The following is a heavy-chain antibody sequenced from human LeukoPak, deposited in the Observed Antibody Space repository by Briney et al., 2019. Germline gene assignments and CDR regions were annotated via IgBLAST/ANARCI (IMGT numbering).Heavy chain of an antibody. D-gene: IGHD1-7*01. V-gene: IGHV3-23*01. Sequence: GGSLRLSCAASGFTFSSYAMSWVRQAPGKGLEGVSDISGSGGSTKYADSVKGRFTISRDNSKKTLYLRMNSLRAEDTAVYYCARDRRMRVRGYGITGTTGLDNWGQGTLVTVSS. CDR3: ARDRRMRVRGYGITGTTGLDN. CDR1: GFTFSSYA. CDR2: ISGSGGST. J-gene: IGHJ4*02.